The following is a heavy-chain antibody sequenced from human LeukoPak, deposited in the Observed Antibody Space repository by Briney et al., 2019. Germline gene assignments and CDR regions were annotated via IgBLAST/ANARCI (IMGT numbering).Heavy chain of an antibody. V-gene: IGHV1-18*01. Sequence: ASVKVSCKASGGTFSSYAISWVRQAPGQGLEWMGWISAYNGNTNYAQKLQGRVTMTTDTSTSTAYMELRSLRSDDTAVYYCAREEATCFDYWGQGTLVTVSS. CDR2: ISAYNGNT. J-gene: IGHJ4*02. CDR3: AREEATCFDY. CDR1: GGTFSSYA.